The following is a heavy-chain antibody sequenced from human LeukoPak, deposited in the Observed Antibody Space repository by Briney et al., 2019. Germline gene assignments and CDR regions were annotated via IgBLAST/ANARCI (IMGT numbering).Heavy chain of an antibody. Sequence: GGSLRHSCAASGFTFISYWMNWVRQAPGKGLDWVANIKRVVNEKNYVDALKARYSTSRDNAKNSLYLQMDSLRAENTAVYYCAKEGAYSIIIYDSWGQGALVTVSS. D-gene: IGHD2-15*01. J-gene: IGHJ5*01. CDR1: GFTFISYW. CDR2: IKRVVNEK. V-gene: IGHV3-7*01. CDR3: AKEGAYSIIIYDS.